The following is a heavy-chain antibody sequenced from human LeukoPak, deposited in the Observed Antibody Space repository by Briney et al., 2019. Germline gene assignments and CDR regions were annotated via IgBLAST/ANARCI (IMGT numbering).Heavy chain of an antibody. CDR1: GFTFSSYS. V-gene: IGHV3-21*05. CDR2: ISSSSSYT. J-gene: IGHJ6*02. D-gene: IGHD6-13*01. Sequence: GGSLRLSCAASGFTFSSYSMNWVRQAPGKGLEWVSYISSSSSYTNYADSVKGRFTISRDNAKNSLYLHMSSLRAEDTAVYYCARDLARAAAALGGSELYYHYGMDVWGQGTTVTVSS. CDR3: ARDLARAAAALGGSELYYHYGMDV.